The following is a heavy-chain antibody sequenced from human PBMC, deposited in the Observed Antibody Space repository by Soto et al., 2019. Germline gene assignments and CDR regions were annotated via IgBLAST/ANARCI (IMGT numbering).Heavy chain of an antibody. Sequence: EVQLVESGGGLVKPGGSLRLSCAASGFTFSSYSMNWVRQAPGKGLEWVSSISSSSSYIYYADSVKGRFTISRDNAKDSLYLKRNILRAEDSAVFYGASPLKGYWGQGTLVTVSS. CDR3: ASPLKGY. V-gene: IGHV3-21*01. CDR1: GFTFSSYS. CDR2: ISSSSSYI. J-gene: IGHJ4*02.